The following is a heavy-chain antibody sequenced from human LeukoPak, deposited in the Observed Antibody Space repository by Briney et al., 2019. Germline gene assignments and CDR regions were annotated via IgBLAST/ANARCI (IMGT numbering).Heavy chain of an antibody. V-gene: IGHV4-59*12. CDR2: IYYSGNT. D-gene: IGHD5-12*01. CDR3: ARDQRSGYSGYDYYYYYYMDV. J-gene: IGHJ6*03. CDR1: GGSISSYY. Sequence: SETLSLTCTVSGGSISSYYWSWIRQPPGKGLEWIGYIYYSGNTKYNPSLKSRVTISVDTSKNQFSLKLSSVTAADTAVYYCARDQRSGYSGYDYYYYYYMDVWGKGTTVTVSS.